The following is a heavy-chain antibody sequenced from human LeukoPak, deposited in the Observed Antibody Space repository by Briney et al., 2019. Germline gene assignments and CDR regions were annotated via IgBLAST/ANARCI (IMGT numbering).Heavy chain of an antibody. D-gene: IGHD3-16*02. V-gene: IGHV3-23*01. Sequence: GGSLRLSCAASGFTFSSYAMSWVRQAPGKGLEWVSAISGSGGSTYYADSVKGRFTISRDNAKNSLYLQMNSLRAEDTAVYYCARDLDDYVWGSYRYWGQGTLVTVSS. J-gene: IGHJ4*02. CDR3: ARDLDDYVWGSYRY. CDR2: ISGSGGST. CDR1: GFTFSSYA.